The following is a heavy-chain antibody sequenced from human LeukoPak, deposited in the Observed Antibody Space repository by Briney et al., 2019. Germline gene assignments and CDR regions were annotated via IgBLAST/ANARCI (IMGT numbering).Heavy chain of an antibody. CDR1: GFTFSSYW. CDR3: ARMVGASTSGFDP. V-gene: IGHV3-74*01. J-gene: IGHJ5*02. D-gene: IGHD1-26*01. Sequence: VGSLILSCAASGFTFSSYWMHWVRQAPGKGLVWVSRIDTDGSRTSSADSVKGRFSISRDNAKKRLYLQMNSLRGEDTAVYYCARMVGASTSGFDPWGQGTLVT. CDR2: IDTDGSRT.